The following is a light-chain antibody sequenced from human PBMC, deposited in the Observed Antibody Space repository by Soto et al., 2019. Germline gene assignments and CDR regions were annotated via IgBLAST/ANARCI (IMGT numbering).Light chain of an antibody. CDR1: QSISSW. V-gene: IGKV1-5*03. J-gene: IGKJ5*01. CDR3: QQYGSYLIT. CDR2: KAS. Sequence: DIQMTQSPTILSASVGPRLTTTCRASQSISSWLAWYQQKKGKAPKIMIYKASGLESGVPSRFSGSGYGTDFTLTISSLQPDDFATYYCQQYGSYLITFGQGTRLEI.